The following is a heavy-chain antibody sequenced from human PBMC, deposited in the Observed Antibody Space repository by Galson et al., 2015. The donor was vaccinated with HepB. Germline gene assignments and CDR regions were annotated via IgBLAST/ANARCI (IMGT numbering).Heavy chain of an antibody. CDR1: GFSFNNYA. V-gene: IGHV3-23*01. CDR2: IAGDGGST. J-gene: IGHJ4*02. CDR3: AKDRSIEVATTIFDY. D-gene: IGHD1-26*01. Sequence: SLRLSCAASGFSFNNYAMSWVRQAPGKGLEWVSTIAGDGGSTTHADSVRGRFTISRDNSKDTLYLQMNALRAEDTAVYYCAKDRSIEVATTIFDYWGRGTLVTVSS.